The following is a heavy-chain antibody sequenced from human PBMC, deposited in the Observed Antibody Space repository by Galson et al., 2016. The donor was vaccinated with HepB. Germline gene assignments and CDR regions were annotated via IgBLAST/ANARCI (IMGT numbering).Heavy chain of an antibody. J-gene: IGHJ3*02. Sequence: SLRLSCAASGFTFSSYAMSWVRQAPGKGLKWVSAISGSGTSTYYADSVKGRFTISRDKSRNTLYLQMNSLRAEDTAIYYCVNGGIEASGTFLALDIWGQGTMVTVSS. D-gene: IGHD6-13*01. CDR2: ISGSGTST. V-gene: IGHV3-23*01. CDR3: VNGGIEASGTFLALDI. CDR1: GFTFSSYA.